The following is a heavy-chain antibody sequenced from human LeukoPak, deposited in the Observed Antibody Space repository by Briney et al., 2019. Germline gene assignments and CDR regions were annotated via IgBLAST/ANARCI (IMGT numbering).Heavy chain of an antibody. CDR1: GGSISNYY. Sequence: KPSETLSLTCPVSGGSISNYYWSWIRQPPGKGLEWIGYIYYSGSTNYNPSLKSRVTISVDTSKNQFSLKLSSVTAADTAVYYCARGGGFASGYLLWGQGTLVTVSS. D-gene: IGHD3-22*01. CDR3: ARGGGFASGYLL. CDR2: IYYSGST. V-gene: IGHV4-59*01. J-gene: IGHJ4*02.